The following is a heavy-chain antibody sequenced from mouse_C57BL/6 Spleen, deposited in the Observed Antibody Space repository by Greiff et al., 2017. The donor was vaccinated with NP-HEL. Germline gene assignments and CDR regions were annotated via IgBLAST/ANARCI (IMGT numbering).Heavy chain of an antibody. V-gene: IGHV1-15*01. Sequence: VQLQQSGAELVRPGASVTLSCKASGYTFTDYEMHWVKQTPVHGLEWIGAIDPETGGTAYNQKFKGKAILNADKSSSTAYMELRSLTSEDSAFYYCSLYSNYEGAWFASWGQGSLVTVSA. D-gene: IGHD2-5*01. CDR3: SLYSNYEGAWFAS. J-gene: IGHJ3*01. CDR1: GYTFTDYE. CDR2: IDPETGGT.